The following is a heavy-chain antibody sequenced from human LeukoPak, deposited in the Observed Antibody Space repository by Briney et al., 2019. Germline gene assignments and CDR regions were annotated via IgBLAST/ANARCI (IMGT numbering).Heavy chain of an antibody. V-gene: IGHV3-13*01. D-gene: IGHD3-10*01. CDR1: GFNVSNSD. J-gene: IGHJ3*02. Sequence: GGSLRLSCAASGFNVSNSDMHWVRHVIGKGLEWVSVFGSSGDTYYSGSVKGRFSISRGSAKNSLDLQMSGLRAGDTAMYYCARGGPGEALHIWGQGTMVTVSS. CDR2: FGSSGDT. CDR3: ARGGPGEALHI.